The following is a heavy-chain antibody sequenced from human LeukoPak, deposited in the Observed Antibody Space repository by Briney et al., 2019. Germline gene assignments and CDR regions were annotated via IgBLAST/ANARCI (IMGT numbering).Heavy chain of an antibody. J-gene: IGHJ4*02. CDR2: IYYSGST. CDR3: ARGNIIGPFDY. V-gene: IGHV4-59*01. Sequence: SETLSLTCTVSGGSISSYYWSWIRQPPGKGLEWIGYIYYSGSTNYNPSLKSRVTISVDTTKNQFSLKLSSVNAADTAVYYCARGNIIGPFDYWGQGTLVTVSS. CDR1: GGSISSYY. D-gene: IGHD2/OR15-2a*01.